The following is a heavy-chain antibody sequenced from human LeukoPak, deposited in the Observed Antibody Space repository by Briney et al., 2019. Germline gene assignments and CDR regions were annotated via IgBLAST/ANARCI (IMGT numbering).Heavy chain of an antibody. CDR2: IYYSGST. Sequence: NPSETLSLTCTVSGGSISSYYWSWIRQPPGKGLEWIGYIYYSGSTNYNPSRKSRVTISVDTSKNQFSLKLSSVTAADTAVYYCAGFTIFGVYNWFDPWGQGTLVTVSS. J-gene: IGHJ5*02. CDR3: AGFTIFGVYNWFDP. V-gene: IGHV4-59*08. D-gene: IGHD3-3*01. CDR1: GGSISSYY.